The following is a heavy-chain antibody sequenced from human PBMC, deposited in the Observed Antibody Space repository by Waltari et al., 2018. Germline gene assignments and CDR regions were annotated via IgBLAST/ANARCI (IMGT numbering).Heavy chain of an antibody. Sequence: EVQLVESGGGLVQPGGSLRLSCAASGFTFNSHAMSWVCQAPGEGLEWVSSLSGSGGSTYYADSVKGRFTIARDNSKNTLYLQMNSLRAEDTAIYYCAKAVGRTTLSGGFDYWGQGTLVSVSS. CDR1: GFTFNSHA. J-gene: IGHJ4*02. CDR2: LSGSGGST. V-gene: IGHV3-23*04. CDR3: AKAVGRTTLSGGFDY. D-gene: IGHD1-7*01.